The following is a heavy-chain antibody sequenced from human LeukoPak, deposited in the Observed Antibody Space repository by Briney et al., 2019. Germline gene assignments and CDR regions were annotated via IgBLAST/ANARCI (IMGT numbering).Heavy chain of an antibody. Sequence: PGGSLRLSCAASGFTFSSYAMHWVRQAPGKGLKWVAVISSDGSNEYYADSVKGRFTISRDISKNTLSLQMNSLRAEDTAVYYCARGGTTGIFDYWGQGTLVTVSS. CDR3: ARGGTTGIFDY. V-gene: IGHV3-30-3*01. D-gene: IGHD1-1*01. CDR1: GFTFSSYA. CDR2: ISSDGSNE. J-gene: IGHJ4*02.